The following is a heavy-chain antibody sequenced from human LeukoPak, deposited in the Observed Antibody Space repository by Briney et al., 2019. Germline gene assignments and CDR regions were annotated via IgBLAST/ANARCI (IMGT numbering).Heavy chain of an antibody. CDR1: PDSTTSNF. D-gene: IGHD3-16*01. V-gene: IGHV4-39*01. Sequence: PSETLSLTCTVSPDSTTSNFWSWVRQPPGKGLEWIGSTYYSGSTYYTPSLKSRVTLSVDTSNNQFSLKLTSVTAADSAVYYCARQSRGIGYWFDPWGQGTLVTVSS. CDR2: TYYSGST. CDR3: ARQSRGIGYWFDP. J-gene: IGHJ5*02.